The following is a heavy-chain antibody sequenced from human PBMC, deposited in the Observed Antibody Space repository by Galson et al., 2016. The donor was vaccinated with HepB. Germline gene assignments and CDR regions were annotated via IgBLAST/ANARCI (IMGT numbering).Heavy chain of an antibody. CDR2: TRDKANRYVA. CDR1: GLSFRDHY. J-gene: IGHJ4*02. CDR3: ARSEEPVKGYCSSSSCYFFDF. Sequence: SLRLSCAASGLSFRDHYMDWVRQAPGRGLEWVGRTRDKANRYVADYAASVKGRFTISRDDSKNSVFLQMNSLKTEDTAVFYCARSEEPVKGYCSSSSCYFFDFWGQGTLVTVSS. V-gene: IGHV3-72*01. D-gene: IGHD2-2*01.